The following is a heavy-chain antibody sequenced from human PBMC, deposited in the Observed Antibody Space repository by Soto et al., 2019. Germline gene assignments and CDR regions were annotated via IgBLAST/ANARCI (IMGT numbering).Heavy chain of an antibody. CDR1: GGTFSSYT. V-gene: IGHV1-69*08. CDR2: IIPILGIA. J-gene: IGHJ4*02. CDR3: ARDGGDCSGGSCYLFDY. Sequence: QVQLVQSGAEVKKPGSSVKVSCKASGGTFSSYTISWVRQAHGQGLEWMGRIIPILGIANYAQKFQGRVTITADKSTSTAYMELSSLRSEDTAVYYCARDGGDCSGGSCYLFDYWGQGTLVTVSS. D-gene: IGHD2-15*01.